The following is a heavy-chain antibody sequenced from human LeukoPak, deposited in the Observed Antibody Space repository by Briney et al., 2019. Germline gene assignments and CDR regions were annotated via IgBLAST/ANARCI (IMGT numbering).Heavy chain of an antibody. CDR2: INHSGST. V-gene: IGHV4-34*01. D-gene: IGHD2-15*01. Sequence: SETLSLTCAVYGGSFSGYSWSWIRQPPGKGLEWIAEINHSGSTNYNPSLKSRVTISVDTSKNQFSLMLGSVTAADTAVFYCARQRGGYVDYWGQGTLVTVSS. CDR3: ARQRGGYVDY. J-gene: IGHJ4*02. CDR1: GGSFSGYS.